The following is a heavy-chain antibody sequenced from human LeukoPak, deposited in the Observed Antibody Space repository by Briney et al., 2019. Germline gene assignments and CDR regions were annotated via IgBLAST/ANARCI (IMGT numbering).Heavy chain of an antibody. CDR2: IYYSGST. CDR3: ARGIVGFDP. Sequence: SETLSLTCTVSGYSISSGYYWGWIRQPPGKGLEWIGYIYYSGSTNYNPSLKSRVTISVDTSKNQFSLKLSSVTAADTAVYYCARGIVGFDPWGQGTLVTVSS. V-gene: IGHV4-61*05. D-gene: IGHD1-26*01. J-gene: IGHJ5*02. CDR1: GYSISSGYY.